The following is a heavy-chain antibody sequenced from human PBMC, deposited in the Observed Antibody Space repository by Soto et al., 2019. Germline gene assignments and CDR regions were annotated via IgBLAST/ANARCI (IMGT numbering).Heavy chain of an antibody. CDR1: KFTFSAYA. V-gene: IGHV3-23*04. J-gene: IGHJ3*01. D-gene: IGHD4-17*01. CDR3: TRDPNGDHIGAFDF. CDR2: ISGSGGGT. Sequence: VESGGGLVQPGGSLRLSCATSKFTFSAYAMTWVRQAPGEGLEWVSSISGSGGGTSYADSVKGRFSISRDNSKNTLYLRMNSLRVEDTAVYYCTRDPNGDHIGAFDFWGQGIVVTVSS.